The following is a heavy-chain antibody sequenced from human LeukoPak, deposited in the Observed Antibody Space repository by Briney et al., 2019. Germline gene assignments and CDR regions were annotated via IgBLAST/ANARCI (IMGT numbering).Heavy chain of an antibody. Sequence: GRSLRLSCAASGFTFSSYWMSWVRQAPGKGLEWVANIKQDGSEKYYVDSVKGRFTISRDNAKNSLYLQMNSLRAEDTAVYYCAREGRITMVRGVYYYYYGMDVWGKGTTVTVSS. V-gene: IGHV3-7*03. D-gene: IGHD3-10*01. J-gene: IGHJ6*04. CDR2: IKQDGSEK. CDR1: GFTFSSYW. CDR3: AREGRITMVRGVYYYYYGMDV.